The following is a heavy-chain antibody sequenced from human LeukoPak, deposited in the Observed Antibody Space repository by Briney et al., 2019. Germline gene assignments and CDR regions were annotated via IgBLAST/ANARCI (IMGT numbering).Heavy chain of an antibody. CDR2: IIPIFGIA. J-gene: IGHJ6*02. D-gene: IGHD3-10*01. Sequence: SVKVPCKASGGTFSSYAISWVRQAPGQGLEWMGRIIPIFGIANYAQKFQGRVTITADKSTSTAYMELSSLRSEDTAVYYCARAGLGSMDVWGQGTTVTVPS. CDR3: ARAGLGSMDV. V-gene: IGHV1-69*04. CDR1: GGTFSSYA.